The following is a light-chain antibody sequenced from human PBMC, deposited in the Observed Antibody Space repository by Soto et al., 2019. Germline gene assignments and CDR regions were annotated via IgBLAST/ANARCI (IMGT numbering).Light chain of an antibody. CDR1: QTISTY. CDR2: AAS. CDR3: QQSYRAPYT. Sequence: IRLTQSPSSLSASVGDTVTITCRPSQTISTYLNWYQHKPGKAPNLLIQAASSLLSGVPSRFSGSGSETEFTLTIRSLRPEDFATYYCQQSYRAPYTFGQGTRLEIK. V-gene: IGKV1-39*01. J-gene: IGKJ2*01.